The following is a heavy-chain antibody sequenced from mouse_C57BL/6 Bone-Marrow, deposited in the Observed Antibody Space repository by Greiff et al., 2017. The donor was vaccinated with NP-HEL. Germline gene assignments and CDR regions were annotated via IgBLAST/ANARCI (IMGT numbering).Heavy chain of an antibody. CDR1: GYTFTDYE. CDR2: IDPDTGGT. J-gene: IGHJ3*01. V-gene: IGHV1-15*01. D-gene: IGHD3-1*01. Sequence: VQLQQSGAELVRPGASVTLSCKASGYTFTDYEMHWVKQTPVHGLEWIGAIDPDTGGTAYNQKFQGKAILTADKSSSTAYMELRSLTSEDSAVDYCTGPQGAGALAGLAYWGQGTLVTVSA. CDR3: TGPQGAGALAGLAY.